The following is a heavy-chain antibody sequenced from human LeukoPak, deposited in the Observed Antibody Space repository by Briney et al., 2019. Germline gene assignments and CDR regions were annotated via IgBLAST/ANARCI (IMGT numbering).Heavy chain of an antibody. CDR3: ARDLDYDILTGYYYYYYMDV. CDR1: GSTFDDYA. J-gene: IGHJ6*03. V-gene: IGHV3-9*01. D-gene: IGHD3-9*01. CDR2: ISWNSGSI. Sequence: GGSLRLSCAASGSTFDDYAMHWVRQAPGKGLEWVSGISWNSGSIGYADSVKGRFTISRDNAKNSLYLQMNSLRAEDTAVYYCARDLDYDILTGYYYYYYMDVWGKGTTVTVSS.